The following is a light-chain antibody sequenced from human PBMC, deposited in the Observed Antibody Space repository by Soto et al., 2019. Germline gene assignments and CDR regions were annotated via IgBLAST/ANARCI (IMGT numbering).Light chain of an antibody. Sequence: QSALTQPASVSGSPGQSITISCTGTSSDVGSYNYVSWYQQHPDEAPKLIIYDVTNRPLGVSNRFSGSKSGNTASLTISGLHTEDEADYYCSSYTSSSTLVFGGGTKLTVL. CDR2: DVT. V-gene: IGLV2-14*01. CDR1: SSDVGSYNY. J-gene: IGLJ2*01. CDR3: SSYTSSSTLV.